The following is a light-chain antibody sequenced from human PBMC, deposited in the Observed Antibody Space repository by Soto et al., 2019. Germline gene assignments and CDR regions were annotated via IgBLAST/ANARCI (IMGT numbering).Light chain of an antibody. CDR3: QKYNSAPLT. CDR1: QGIRNY. J-gene: IGKJ5*01. CDR2: AAS. Sequence: DIQMTQSPSSLSASVGDRVTITCRASQGIRNYLAWYQQRPGKVPTLLIYAASTLQSGVPSRFSGSGSGTHFTLTISSLQPEDVANYYCQKYNSAPLTFGQGTRLEIK. V-gene: IGKV1-27*01.